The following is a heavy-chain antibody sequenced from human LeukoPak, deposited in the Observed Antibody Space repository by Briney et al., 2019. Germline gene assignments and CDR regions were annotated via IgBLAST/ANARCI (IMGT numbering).Heavy chain of an antibody. D-gene: IGHD3-22*01. Sequence: ASVKVSCKASGNTFTEYYIHWVRQAPGQGLEYMGWINPNNGDTNYEPKFQGRVTMTRDTSINTAYMELSSLRSDDTAVYYCTRGETGRDSSGYFGYWGQGTLVTVSS. CDR2: INPNNGDT. CDR1: GNTFTEYY. V-gene: IGHV1-2*02. CDR3: TRGETGRDSSGYFGY. J-gene: IGHJ4*02.